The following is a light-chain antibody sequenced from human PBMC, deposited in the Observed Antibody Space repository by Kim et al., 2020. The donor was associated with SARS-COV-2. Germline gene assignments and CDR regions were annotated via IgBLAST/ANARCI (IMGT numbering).Light chain of an antibody. V-gene: IGKV3-11*01. J-gene: IGKJ4*01. CDR3: QQRTNWPLT. CDR1: QSVNSY. CDR2: DAS. Sequence: LAPGERATLSCRASQSVNSYLAWYQQKPGQGPRLLITDASNRVTGIPARFSGSGSGTDFTLTISSLEPEDFAVYYCQQRTNWPLTFGGGTKVDIK.